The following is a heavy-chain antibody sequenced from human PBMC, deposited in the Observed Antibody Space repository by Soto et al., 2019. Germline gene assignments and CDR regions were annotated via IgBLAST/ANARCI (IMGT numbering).Heavy chain of an antibody. CDR3: ARDSSSSGNGMDV. V-gene: IGHV4-34*01. J-gene: IGHJ6*02. CDR1: GGSFSGYY. D-gene: IGHD6-6*01. Sequence: SETLSLTCAVYGGSFSGYYWSWIRQPPGKGLEWIGEINHSGSTNYNPSLKSRVTISVDTSKNQFSLKLSSVTAADTAVYYCARDSSSSGNGMDVWGQGTTVTVS. CDR2: INHSGST.